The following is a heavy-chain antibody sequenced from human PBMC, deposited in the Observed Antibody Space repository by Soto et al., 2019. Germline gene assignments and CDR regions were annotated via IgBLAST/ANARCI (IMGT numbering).Heavy chain of an antibody. CDR3: ARYDYIWGSYRRLDY. CDR1: GFTFSDYY. CDR2: ISSSGSTI. J-gene: IGHJ4*02. V-gene: IGHV3-11*01. D-gene: IGHD3-16*02. Sequence: GGSLRLSCAASGFTFSDYYMSWIRQAPGKGLEWVSYISSSGSTIYYADSVKGRFTISRDNAKNSLYLQMNSLRAEDTAVYYCARYDYIWGSYRRLDYWGQGTLVTVSS.